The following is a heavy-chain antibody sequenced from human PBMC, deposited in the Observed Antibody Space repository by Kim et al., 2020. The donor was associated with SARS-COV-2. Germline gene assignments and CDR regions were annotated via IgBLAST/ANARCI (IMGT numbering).Heavy chain of an antibody. CDR3: ASRGIAVAGLGI. Sequence: SETLSLTCTVSGGSISSSSYYWGWIRQPPGKGLEWIGSIYYSGSTYYNPSLKSRVTISVDTSKNQFSLKLSSVTAADTAVYYCASRGIAVAGLGIWGQGTMVTVSS. CDR2: IYYSGST. D-gene: IGHD6-19*01. V-gene: IGHV4-39*01. J-gene: IGHJ3*02. CDR1: GGSISSSSYY.